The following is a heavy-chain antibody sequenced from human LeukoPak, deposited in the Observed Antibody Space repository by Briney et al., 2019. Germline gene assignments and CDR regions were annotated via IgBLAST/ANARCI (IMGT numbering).Heavy chain of an antibody. J-gene: IGHJ4*02. Sequence: ASVKVSCKASGYMFTDYYLHWVRQAPGQGLEWMGWIKAESGRTHYAQKFQGGVTMTRDTSITTAYMELSRLRSDDTALYYCARGGKYGCSGGSCYSDCWGQGTLVTVSS. CDR2: IKAESGRT. D-gene: IGHD2-15*01. CDR1: GYMFTDYY. CDR3: ARGGKYGCSGGSCYSDC. V-gene: IGHV1-2*02.